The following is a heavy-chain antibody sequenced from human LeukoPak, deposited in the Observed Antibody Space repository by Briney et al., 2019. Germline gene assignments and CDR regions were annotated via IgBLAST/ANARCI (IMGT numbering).Heavy chain of an antibody. V-gene: IGHV3-23*01. CDR1: GFTFSSYS. J-gene: IGHJ4*02. Sequence: GGSLRLSCAASGFTFSSYSMSWVRQAPGKGLEWVSAMSGSGGSTYYADSVKGRFTISRDNSKNTLYLQMNSLRAEDTAVYYCAKDLAPLCYDSSGYIDYWGQGTLVTVSS. CDR3: AKDLAPLCYDSSGYIDY. CDR2: MSGSGGST. D-gene: IGHD3-22*01.